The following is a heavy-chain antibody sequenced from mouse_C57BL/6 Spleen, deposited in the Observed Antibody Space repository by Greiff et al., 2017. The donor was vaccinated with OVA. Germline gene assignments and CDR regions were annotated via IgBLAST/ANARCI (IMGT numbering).Heavy chain of an antibody. CDR1: GFTFSSYA. D-gene: IGHD2-1*01. J-gene: IGHJ4*01. Sequence: EVKLMESGEGLVKPGGSLKLSCAASGFTFSSYAMSWVRQTPEKRLEWVAYISSGGDYIYYADTVKGRFTISRDNARNTLYLQMSSLKSEDTAMYYCTRDRGNYGYYAMDYWGQGTSVTVSS. CDR3: TRDRGNYGYYAMDY. V-gene: IGHV5-9-1*02. CDR2: ISSGGDYI.